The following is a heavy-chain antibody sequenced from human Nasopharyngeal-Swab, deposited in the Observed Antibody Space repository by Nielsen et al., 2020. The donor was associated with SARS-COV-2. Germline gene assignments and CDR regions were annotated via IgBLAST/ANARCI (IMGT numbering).Heavy chain of an antibody. V-gene: IGHV2-5*02. Sequence: SGPTLVKPTQTLTLTCTFSGFSLSTSGVGVGWIRQPPGKALEWLALIYWDDDKRYSPSLKSRLTITKDTSKNQVVLTMTNMDPVDTATYYCAHSRGITIFGVVIEDWFDPWGQGNPGHRLL. CDR3: AHSRGITIFGVVIEDWFDP. D-gene: IGHD3-3*01. CDR2: IYWDDDK. CDR1: GFSLSTSGVG. J-gene: IGHJ5*02.